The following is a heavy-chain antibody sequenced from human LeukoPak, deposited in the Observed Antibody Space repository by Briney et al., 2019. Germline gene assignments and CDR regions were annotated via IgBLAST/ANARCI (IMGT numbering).Heavy chain of an antibody. CDR2: LSAYNGNT. J-gene: IGHJ6*02. V-gene: IGHV1-18*01. D-gene: IGHD2-2*02. Sequence: ASVKVSCKASGYTFTSYGISWVRQAPGQGLEWMGWLSAYNGNTNYAQKLQGRVTMTTDTSTSTAYMELRSLRSDDTAVYYCARDFISCSSTSCYTDYYYGMDVWGQGTTVTVSS. CDR1: GYTFTSYG. CDR3: ARDFISCSSTSCYTDYYYGMDV.